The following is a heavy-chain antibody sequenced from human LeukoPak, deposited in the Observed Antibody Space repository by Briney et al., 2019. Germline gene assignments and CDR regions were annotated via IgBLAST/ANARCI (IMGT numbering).Heavy chain of an antibody. V-gene: IGHV3-21*04. D-gene: IGHD3-22*01. CDR2: ISSSSSYI. CDR1: GFTFSSYN. Sequence: GGSLRLSCAASGFTFSSYNMNWVRQAPGKGLEWASSISSSSSYIDYADSVKGRFTISRDNSKNTLYLQMTSLRAEDTAVYYCAKDQVWIVVGSFDYSGQGTLVTVSS. J-gene: IGHJ4*02. CDR3: AKDQVWIVVGSFDY.